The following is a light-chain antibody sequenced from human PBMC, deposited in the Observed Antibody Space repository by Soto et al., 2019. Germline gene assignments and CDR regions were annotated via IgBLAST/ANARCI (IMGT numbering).Light chain of an antibody. J-gene: IGLJ3*02. CDR1: SAHSSYA. CDR2: LNSDGSH. CDR3: QTWGTGIRV. V-gene: IGLV4-69*01. Sequence: QAVVTQSPSASASLGASVKLTCTLSSAHSSYAIAWYQQQPEKGPRYLMKLNSDGSHRKGDGIPDRFSGSSSGAERYLTISGLQSEDEADYYCQTWGTGIRVFGGGTKLTVL.